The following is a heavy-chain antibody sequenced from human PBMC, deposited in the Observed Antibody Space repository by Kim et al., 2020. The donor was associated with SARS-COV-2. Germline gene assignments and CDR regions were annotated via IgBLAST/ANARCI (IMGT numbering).Heavy chain of an antibody. J-gene: IGHJ4*02. CDR2: IYYSGST. Sequence: SETLSLTCTVSGGSISSYYWSWIRQPPGKGLEWIGYIYYSGSTNYNPSLKSRVTISVDTSKNQFSLKLSSVTAADTAVYYCARGGPGGFLEWLFFDCWGQGTLVTVSS. V-gene: IGHV4-59*13. D-gene: IGHD3-3*01. CDR1: GGSISSYY. CDR3: ARGGPGGFLEWLFFDC.